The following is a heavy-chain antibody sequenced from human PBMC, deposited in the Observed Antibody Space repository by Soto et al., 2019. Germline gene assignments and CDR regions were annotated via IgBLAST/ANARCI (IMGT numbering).Heavy chain of an antibody. CDR1: GFTFSSYL. CDR3: ARDQARAWSFQLDL. V-gene: IGHV3-74*01. J-gene: IGHJ5*02. CDR2: IYTDGSST. Sequence: GGSLRLSCAASGFTFSSYLMYWVRQSPGKGLVWVSRIYTDGSSTSYADSVKGRFTISRDNAENMLYLQMNSLRAEDTGVYFCARDQARAWSFQLDLWGQGTLVTVSS. D-gene: IGHD6-6*01.